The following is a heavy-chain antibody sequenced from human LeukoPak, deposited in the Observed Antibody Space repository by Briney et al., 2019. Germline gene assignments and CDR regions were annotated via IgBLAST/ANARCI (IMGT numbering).Heavy chain of an antibody. V-gene: IGHV3-64*01. D-gene: IGHD2-15*01. Sequence: TGGSLRLSCAASGFTFSSYAMHWVRQAPGKGLEYVSAISSNGGSTYYANSVKGRFTISRDNSKNTLYLQMGSLRAEDMAVYYCARGGCSGGSCHTRELDYWGQGTLVTVSS. CDR1: GFTFSSYA. J-gene: IGHJ4*02. CDR3: ARGGCSGGSCHTRELDY. CDR2: ISSNGGST.